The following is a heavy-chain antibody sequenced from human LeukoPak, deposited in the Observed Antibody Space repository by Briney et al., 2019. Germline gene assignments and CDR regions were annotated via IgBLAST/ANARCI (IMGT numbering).Heavy chain of an antibody. CDR1: GLTFSIYG. V-gene: IGHV3-30*18. CDR3: AKLHGLSSSSAGLFDY. D-gene: IGHD6-6*01. CDR2: ISYDGSNK. Sequence: RGGSLRLSCAVSGLTFSIYGMHWVRHAPGKGLEWVAVISYDGSNKYYADSVKGRFTISRDNSKNTLYLQMNSLRAEDTAVYYCAKLHGLSSSSAGLFDYWGEGTLVTVSS. J-gene: IGHJ4*02.